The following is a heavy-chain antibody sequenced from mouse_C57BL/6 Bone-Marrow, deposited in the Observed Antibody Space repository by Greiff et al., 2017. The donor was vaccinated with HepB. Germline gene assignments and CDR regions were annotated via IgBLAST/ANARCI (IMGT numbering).Heavy chain of an antibody. Sequence: VHVKQSGPELVKPGASVKMSCKASGYTFTDYNMHWVKQSHGKSLEWIGYINPNNGGTSYNQKFKGKATLTVNKSSSTAYMELRSLTSEDSAVYYCAHLRDYAMDYWGQGTSVTVSS. CDR3: AHLRDYAMDY. V-gene: IGHV1-22*01. CDR1: GYTFTDYN. CDR2: INPNNGGT. D-gene: IGHD1-1*01. J-gene: IGHJ4*01.